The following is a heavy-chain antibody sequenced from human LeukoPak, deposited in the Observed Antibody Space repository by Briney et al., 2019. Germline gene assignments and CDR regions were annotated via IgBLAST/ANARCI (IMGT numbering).Heavy chain of an antibody. Sequence: ASVKVSCKASGGTFSSYTISWVRQAPGQGLEWMGRIIPILGIANYAQEFQGRVTITADKSTSTAYMELSSLRSEDTAVYYCATGRGIAAAGTTTLFDYWGQGTLVTVSS. CDR1: GGTFSSYT. J-gene: IGHJ4*02. V-gene: IGHV1-69*02. D-gene: IGHD6-13*01. CDR2: IIPILGIA. CDR3: ATGRGIAAAGTTTLFDY.